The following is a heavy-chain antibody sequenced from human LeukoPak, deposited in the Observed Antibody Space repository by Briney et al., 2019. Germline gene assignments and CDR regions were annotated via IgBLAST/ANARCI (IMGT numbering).Heavy chain of an antibody. D-gene: IGHD2-2*01. CDR1: GFTFSDYY. Sequence: GGSLRLSCAASGFTFSDYYMTWIRQAPGKGLEWVAVISYDGSNKYYADSVKGRFTISRDNSKNTLYLQMNSLRAEDTAVYYCAKGPLGYCSSTSCLYYYYYGMDVWGQGTTVTVSS. J-gene: IGHJ6*02. V-gene: IGHV3-30*18. CDR2: ISYDGSNK. CDR3: AKGPLGYCSSTSCLYYYYYGMDV.